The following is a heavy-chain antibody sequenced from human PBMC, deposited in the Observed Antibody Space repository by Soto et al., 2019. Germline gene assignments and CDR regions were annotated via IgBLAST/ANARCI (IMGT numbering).Heavy chain of an antibody. CDR2: INPIADST. D-gene: IGHD1-26*01. CDR3: AREYGGSRVFDY. J-gene: IGHJ4*02. Sequence: ASVKVSCKTSGYTFTNYFIHWVRQAPGQGLEWMGIINPIADSTNYAQKFQGRVTVTRDTSTSTVYMELRSLRSEDTAVYFCAREYGGSRVFDYWGQGTVVTVSS. CDR1: GYTFTNYF. V-gene: IGHV1-46*01.